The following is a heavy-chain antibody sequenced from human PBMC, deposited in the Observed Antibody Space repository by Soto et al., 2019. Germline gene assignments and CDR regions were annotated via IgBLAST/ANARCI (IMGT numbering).Heavy chain of an antibody. D-gene: IGHD3-10*01. J-gene: IGHJ5*02. CDR2: IYYSGST. V-gene: IGHV4-30-4*01. CDR3: ASKGIPYYGSGSYVGFDP. Sequence: QVQLQESGPGLVKPSQTLSLTCTVSGGSISSGDYYWSWIRQPPGKGLEWIGYIYYSGSTYYNPSLKSRVTISVDTSKNQFSLKLSSVTAADTAVYYCASKGIPYYGSGSYVGFDPWGQGTLVTVSS. CDR1: GGSISSGDYY.